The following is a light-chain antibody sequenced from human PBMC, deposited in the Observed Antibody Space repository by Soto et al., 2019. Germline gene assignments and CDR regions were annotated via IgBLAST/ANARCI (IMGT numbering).Light chain of an antibody. CDR3: QQYGSSGT. J-gene: IGKJ1*01. Sequence: TQSPSSLSASVGDRVTITCRAGQAIRSDLAWYQQKPGQAPRLLIYGASNRATGIPDRFSGSGSGTDFTLTISRLEPEDFAVYYCQQYGSSGTFGQGTKVDIK. CDR2: GAS. V-gene: IGKV3-20*01. CDR1: QAIRSD.